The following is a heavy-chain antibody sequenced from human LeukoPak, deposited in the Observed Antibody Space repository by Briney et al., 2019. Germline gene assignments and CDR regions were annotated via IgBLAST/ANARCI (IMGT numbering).Heavy chain of an antibody. CDR1: GFSLSKYW. Sequence: TGGSLRLSCAASGFSLSKYWMHWVRQTPGEGLVWVSRIKEDGTYTSYADSVKGRFTISRDNARNTVFLQMNSLRAEDTAVYYCARDFDMGITPGDDFDFWGQGTLVTVSS. CDR2: IKEDGTYT. CDR3: ARDFDMGITPGDDFDF. V-gene: IGHV3-74*01. D-gene: IGHD3-9*01. J-gene: IGHJ4*02.